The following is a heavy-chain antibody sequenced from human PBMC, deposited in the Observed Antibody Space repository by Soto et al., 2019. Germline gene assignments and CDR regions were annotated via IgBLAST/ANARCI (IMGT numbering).Heavy chain of an antibody. V-gene: IGHV3-11*01. D-gene: IGHD2-15*01. CDR2: ISSSGSI. Sequence: PGGSLRLSCAASGFIVSDYYMSWIRQAPGKGLEWVSYISSSGSIYYADAVKGRFTISRDNAKNSLYLQMNSLRADDTAVYYCARDGPVLLAVASWGQGTLVTVSS. J-gene: IGHJ4*02. CDR3: ARDGPVLLAVAS. CDR1: GFIVSDYY.